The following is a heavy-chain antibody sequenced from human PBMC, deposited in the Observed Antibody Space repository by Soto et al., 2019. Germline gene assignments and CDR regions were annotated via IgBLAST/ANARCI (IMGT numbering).Heavy chain of an antibody. CDR2: IIPISGTA. Sequence: QVQLVQSGAEVKKPGSSVKVSCKASGGTFSSYAISWVRQAPGQGHEWMGGIIPISGTANYAQKFQGRVTITADESTSTAYMELSRLRSEDTAVYCCARHSGSSGYYFYYCYGMDVWGQGTTVTVSS. J-gene: IGHJ6*02. D-gene: IGHD3-22*01. CDR1: GGTFSSYA. CDR3: ARHSGSSGYYFYYCYGMDV. V-gene: IGHV1-69*01.